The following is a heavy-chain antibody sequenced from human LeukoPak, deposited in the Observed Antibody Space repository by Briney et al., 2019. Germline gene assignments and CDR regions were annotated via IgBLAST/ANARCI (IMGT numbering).Heavy chain of an antibody. V-gene: IGHV3-21*01. D-gene: IGHD6-13*01. CDR2: ISSSSNYI. CDR3: ARGSSSWYDGYAY. J-gene: IGHJ4*02. Sequence: GGSLRLSCAASGFTFSSYSMNWVRQAPGKGLEWVSSISSSSNYIYYADSVKGRFTISRGNAKNSPYLQMNSLRAEDTAVYYCARGSSSWYDGYAYWGQGTLVTVSS. CDR1: GFTFSSYS.